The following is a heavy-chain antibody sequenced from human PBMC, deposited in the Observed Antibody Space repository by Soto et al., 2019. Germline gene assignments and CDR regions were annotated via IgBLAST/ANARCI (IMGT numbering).Heavy chain of an antibody. CDR2: IYYSGST. Sequence: SETLSLTCTVSGGSISSGDYYWSWIRQPPGKGLEWIGYIYYSGSTYYNPSLKSRVTISVDTSKNQFSLKLSSVTAADTAVYYCARERDGYNYGYFDYWGQGTLVTVSS. CDR1: GGSISSGDYY. CDR3: ARERDGYNYGYFDY. D-gene: IGHD5-12*01. V-gene: IGHV4-30-4*01. J-gene: IGHJ4*02.